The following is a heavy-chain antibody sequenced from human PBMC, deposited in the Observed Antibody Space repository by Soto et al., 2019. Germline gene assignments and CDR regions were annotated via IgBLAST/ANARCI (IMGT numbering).Heavy chain of an antibody. J-gene: IGHJ4*02. CDR1: GGSITNTNYA. CDR3: AAQYAAVAPLDH. Sequence: QLQLQESGPGLVKPSETPSLICTVSGGSITNTNYAWVWVRQPPGKGLEWHGSTYYRGSTYFKPPLKSRIIVSVDTSENQFALQVSSVTAADAAVQYCAAQYAAVAPLDHWGQRELVTVST. D-gene: IGHD4-4*01. V-gene: IGHV4-39*05. CDR2: TYYRGST.